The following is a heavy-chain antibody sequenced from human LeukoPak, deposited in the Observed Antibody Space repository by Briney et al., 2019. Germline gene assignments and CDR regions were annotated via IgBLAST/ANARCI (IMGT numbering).Heavy chain of an antibody. J-gene: IGHJ4*02. D-gene: IGHD3-22*01. CDR3: ARLDDSSGYYYPTYYFDY. V-gene: IGHV4-39*01. CDR2: IYYSGKT. Sequence: PSETLSLTCTVSGGSLRSTTYYWGWLRQPPGKGLEWIGNIYYSGKTHYNPSLKSRVAISVDTSKNQFSLHLNSVTAADTAVYYCARLDDSSGYYYPTYYFDYWGQGTLVTVSS. CDR1: GGSLRSTTYY.